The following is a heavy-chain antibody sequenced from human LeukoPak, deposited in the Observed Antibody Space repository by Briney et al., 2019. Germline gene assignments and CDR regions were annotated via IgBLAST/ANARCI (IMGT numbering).Heavy chain of an antibody. CDR1: GFTSSSYS. D-gene: IGHD2-15*01. Sequence: PGGSLRLSCAASGFTSSSYSMSWVRQAPGKGLEWVSAISGSSISTFSAVSVKGRFTISRDNFKNTLFLQMNSLRVEDTAIYYCAKMDVSGYCRGVSCYSGRWEFDAWGQGTLVTVSS. J-gene: IGHJ4*02. CDR2: ISGSSIST. CDR3: AKMDVSGYCRGVSCYSGRWEFDA. V-gene: IGHV3-23*01.